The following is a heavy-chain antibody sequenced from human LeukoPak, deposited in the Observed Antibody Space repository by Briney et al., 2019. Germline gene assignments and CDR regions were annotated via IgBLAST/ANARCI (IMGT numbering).Heavy chain of an antibody. D-gene: IGHD3-10*01. CDR3: ARDPRRNTIVRGVIPPGYYYYCMDV. V-gene: IGHV4-30-4*01. J-gene: IGHJ6*04. CDR2: IYNSGST. CDR1: GGSISSGDDY. Sequence: PSQTLSLTCTVSGGSISSGDDYWSWIRQPPGKGLEGFGYIYNSGSTYYNPSLKSRVTISVDTSKNQFSLKLSSVTAADTAVYYCARDPRRNTIVRGVIPPGYYYYCMDVWGKGTTVTVSS.